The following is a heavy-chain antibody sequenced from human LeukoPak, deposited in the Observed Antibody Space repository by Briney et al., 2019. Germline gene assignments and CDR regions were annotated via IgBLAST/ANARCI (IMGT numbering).Heavy chain of an antibody. CDR2: IYYSGSP. CDR1: GGSIASSSYY. V-gene: IGHV4-39*01. Sequence: SETLSLTCTVSGGSIASSSYYWGWIRQPPGKGLEWIGSIYYSGSPYYNPSLKSRVTISVDTSKKQFSLKLSSVTAADTAVYYCARHVGFITMVRGVINNNWFDPWGQGTLVTVSS. CDR3: ARHVGFITMVRGVINNNWFDP. D-gene: IGHD3-10*01. J-gene: IGHJ5*02.